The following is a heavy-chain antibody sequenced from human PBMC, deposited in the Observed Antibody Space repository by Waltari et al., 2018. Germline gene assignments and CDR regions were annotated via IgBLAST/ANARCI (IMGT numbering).Heavy chain of an antibody. CDR1: GGSFSGYY. Sequence: QVQLQQWGAGLLKPSETLSLTCAVYGGSFSGYYWSWIRQPPGKGLEWIGEINHSGSTNSNPSLMSRVTISVDTSKNQFSLKLSSVTAADTAVYYCARGRGIAARKYNWFDPWGQGTLVTVSS. J-gene: IGHJ5*02. CDR3: ARGRGIAARKYNWFDP. D-gene: IGHD6-6*01. V-gene: IGHV4-34*01. CDR2: INHSGST.